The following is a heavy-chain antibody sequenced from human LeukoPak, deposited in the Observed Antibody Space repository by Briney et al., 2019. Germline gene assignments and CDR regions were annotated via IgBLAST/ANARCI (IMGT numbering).Heavy chain of an antibody. J-gene: IGHJ5*02. CDR2: INHSGST. D-gene: IGHD6-13*01. Sequence: SETQSLTCADYGGSFSGYYWSWIRQPPGKGLEWIGEINHSGSTNYNPSLKSRVTISVDTSKNQFSLKLSSVTAADTAVYYCARDRPRAWRSSSWFDPWGQGTLVTVSS. CDR1: GGSFSGYY. CDR3: ARDRPRAWRSSSWFDP. V-gene: IGHV4-34*01.